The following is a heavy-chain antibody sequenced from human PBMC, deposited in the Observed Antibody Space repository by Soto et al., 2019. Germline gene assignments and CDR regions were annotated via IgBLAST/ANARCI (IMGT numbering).Heavy chain of an antibody. Sequence: GASVKVSCKASGGTFSSFGISWVRQAPGQGLEWMGGIIPFFGTANYPQKFQGRVTITADESTSTAYMELSSLRSEDTAVYYCAREHYDSSGNHAPPAFDIWGQGTMVTVSS. CDR3: AREHYDSSGNHAPPAFDI. CDR1: GGTFSSFG. J-gene: IGHJ3*02. D-gene: IGHD3-22*01. V-gene: IGHV1-69*13. CDR2: IIPFFGTA.